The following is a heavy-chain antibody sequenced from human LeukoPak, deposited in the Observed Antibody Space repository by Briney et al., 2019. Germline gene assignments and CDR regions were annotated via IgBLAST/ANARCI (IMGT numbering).Heavy chain of an antibody. CDR2: INFSGGST. CDR3: AREFGAGWAGGAFDI. CDR1: GYTFTSYY. D-gene: IGHD3-16*01. Sequence: GASVKVSCKASGYTFTSYYLHWVRQAPGQGLEWMGIINFSGGSTSYAQKFQGRVTMTRDMSTSTVYMELSSLRSEDTAVYYCAREFGAGWAGGAFDIWGQGTMVTVSS. V-gene: IGHV1-46*01. J-gene: IGHJ3*02.